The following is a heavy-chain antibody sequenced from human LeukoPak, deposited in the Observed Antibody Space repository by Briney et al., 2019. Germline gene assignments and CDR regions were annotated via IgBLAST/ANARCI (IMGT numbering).Heavy chain of an antibody. CDR3: ARGPNSPYYYGSGSYQPFDY. J-gene: IGHJ4*02. CDR1: GGSFSGYY. CDR2: IYYSGST. V-gene: IGHV4-59*01. Sequence: SETLSLTCAVYGGSFSGYYWSWIRQPQGKGLEWIGYIYYSGSTNYNPSLKSRVTISVDTSKNQFSLKLSSVTAADTAVYYCARGPNSPYYYGSGSYQPFDYWGQGTLVTVSS. D-gene: IGHD3-10*01.